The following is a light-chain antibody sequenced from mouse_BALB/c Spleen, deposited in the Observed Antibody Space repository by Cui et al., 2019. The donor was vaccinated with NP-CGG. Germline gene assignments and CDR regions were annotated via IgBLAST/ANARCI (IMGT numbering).Light chain of an antibody. J-gene: IGLJ1*01. CDR3: ALWYSNHWV. CDR1: TGAVTTSNY. Sequence: QAVVTPDSTLTTSPCETVTLTCRSSTGAVTTSNYANWVQEKPDHLFTGLIGGTKNRAPGVPARFSGSLIGDKAALTITGAQTEDEAIYFCALWYSNHWVFGGGTKLTVL. CDR2: GTK. V-gene: IGLV1*01.